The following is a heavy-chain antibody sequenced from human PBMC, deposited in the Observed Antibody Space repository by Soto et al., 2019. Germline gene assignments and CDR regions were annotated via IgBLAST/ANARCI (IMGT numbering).Heavy chain of an antibody. CDR3: ARGWRPAISALSGP. CDR1: GGSFSGYY. Sequence: PSETLSLTCAVYGGSFSGYYWSWIRQPPGKGLEWIGEINHSGSTNYNPSLKSRVTISVDTSKNQFSLKLSSVTAADTAVYYCARGWRPAISALSGPWGQGTQVTVSS. V-gene: IGHV4-34*01. J-gene: IGHJ5*02. D-gene: IGHD6-25*01. CDR2: INHSGST.